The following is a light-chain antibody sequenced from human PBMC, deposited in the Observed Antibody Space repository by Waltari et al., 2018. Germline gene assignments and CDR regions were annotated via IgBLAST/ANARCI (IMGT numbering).Light chain of an antibody. J-gene: IGKJ1*01. CDR1: QGISNS. Sequence: DIQMTQSPSSLSASVGDRVTITCRASQGISNSLAWYQQKPGKAPKLLLYAASRLESGVPSRFSGSGSGTDYTLTISSLQPEDFATYYCQQYYSTPHWTFGQGTKVEIK. V-gene: IGKV1-NL1*01. CDR3: QQYYSTPHWT. CDR2: AAS.